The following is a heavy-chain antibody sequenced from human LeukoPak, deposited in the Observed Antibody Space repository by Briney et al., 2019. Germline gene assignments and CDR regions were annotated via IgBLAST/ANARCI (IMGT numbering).Heavy chain of an antibody. Sequence: ASVKVSCKASGYTFTSYDINWVRQATGQGLEWMGWMNPNSGNTGSAQRFQGRVTMTRDTSIGTAYMELSSLRSEDTAVYYCARGPLVRLPSSFDPWGQGTLVTVSS. CDR2: MNPNSGNT. D-gene: IGHD3-16*02. J-gene: IGHJ5*02. V-gene: IGHV1-8*01. CDR3: ARGPLVRLPSSFDP. CDR1: GYTFTSYD.